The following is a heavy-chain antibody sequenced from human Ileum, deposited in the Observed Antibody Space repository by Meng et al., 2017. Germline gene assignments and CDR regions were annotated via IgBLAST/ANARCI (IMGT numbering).Heavy chain of an antibody. J-gene: IGHJ5*02. V-gene: IGHV4-39*07. Sequence: QLRRQESGPGLVNPSETLSLTRSVSYGSITSSYYWGWIRQPPGKGLEWIASIYYSGSTYYNPSLKSRVTISVDTSKNQFSLKVISVTAADTAVYYCARDGTTAVPGVWFDPWGQGTLVTVSS. CDR2: IYYSGST. CDR1: YGSITSSYY. CDR3: ARDGTTAVPGVWFDP. D-gene: IGHD6-19*01.